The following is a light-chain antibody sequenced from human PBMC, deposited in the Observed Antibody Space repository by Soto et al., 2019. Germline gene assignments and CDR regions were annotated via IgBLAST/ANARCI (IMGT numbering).Light chain of an antibody. J-gene: IGLJ1*01. CDR2: DVT. CDR1: SSDVGGYNY. CDR3: SSFTSDITYV. Sequence: QSALTQPASVSGSPGQSITISCTGTSSDVGGYNYVSWYQQHPGKAPKLTIYDVTNRPSGVSNRFSGSKSGNTASLTISGLQAEDEADYYCSSFTSDITYVFGTGTKLTVL. V-gene: IGLV2-14*01.